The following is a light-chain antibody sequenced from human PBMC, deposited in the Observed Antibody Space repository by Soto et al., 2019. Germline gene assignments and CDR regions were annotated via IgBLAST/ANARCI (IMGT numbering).Light chain of an antibody. CDR3: QQYNNWPRT. V-gene: IGKV3-15*01. CDR2: GAS. J-gene: IGKJ1*01. Sequence: EIVMTQSPATLSVSPGERATLSCGASQSVSSNLAWYQQKPGQAPRLLIYGASTGATGIPARFSGSGSGTEFTLTISSLQSEDFAVYYCQQYNNWPRTFGQGTKVDNK. CDR1: QSVSSN.